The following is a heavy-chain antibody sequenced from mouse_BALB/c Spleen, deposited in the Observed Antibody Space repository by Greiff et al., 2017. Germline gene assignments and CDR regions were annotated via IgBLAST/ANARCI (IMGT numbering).Heavy chain of an antibody. V-gene: IGHV7-1*02. CDR1: GFTFSDFY. D-gene: IGHD2-1*01. J-gene: IGHJ3*01. CDR3: ARDGAYGTFAY. Sequence: EVKVVESGGGLVQPGGSLRLSCATSGFTFSDFYMEWVRQPPGKRLEWIAASRNKANDYTTEYSASVKGRFIVSRDTSQSILYLQMNALRAEDTAIYYCARDGAYGTFAYWGQGTLVTVSA. CDR2: SRNKANDYTT.